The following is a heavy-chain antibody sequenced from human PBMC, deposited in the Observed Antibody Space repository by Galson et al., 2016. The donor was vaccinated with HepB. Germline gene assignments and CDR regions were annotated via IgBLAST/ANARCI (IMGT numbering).Heavy chain of an antibody. CDR1: GFTLSSNT. CDR2: ISYDGKNT. CDR3: ARDLGLGVVSTANYFYGLGV. D-gene: IGHD2-8*02. Sequence: SLRLSCATPGFTLSSNTLHWVRQAPGKGLEWVAFISYDGKNTEYADSVKGRFTISRDNSRNIVYLQMSSLRLEDTALYFCARDLGLGVVSTANYFYGLGVWGRGTTVTVSS. J-gene: IGHJ6*02. V-gene: IGHV3-30*04.